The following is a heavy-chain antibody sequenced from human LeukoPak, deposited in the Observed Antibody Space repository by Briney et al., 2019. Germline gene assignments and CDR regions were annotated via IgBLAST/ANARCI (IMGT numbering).Heavy chain of an antibody. CDR1: GYTFTSYY. J-gene: IGHJ6*02. V-gene: IGHV1-46*01. D-gene: IGHD6-13*01. CDR3: ARDLDARPRLREQLVRANYYYYGMDV. CDR2: INPSGGST. Sequence: ASVKVSCKASGYTFTSYYMHWVRQAPGQGLEWMGIINPSGGSTSYAQKFQGRVTMTRDTSTSTVYMELSSLRSEDTAVYYCARDLDARPRLREQLVRANYYYYGMDVWGQGTTVTVSS.